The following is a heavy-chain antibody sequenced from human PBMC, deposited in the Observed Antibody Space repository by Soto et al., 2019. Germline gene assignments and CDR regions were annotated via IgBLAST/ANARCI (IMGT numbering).Heavy chain of an antibody. CDR2: ISAYNGNT. D-gene: IGHD3-10*01. Sequence: QVQLVQSGAEVKKPGASVKVSCKASAYTFTSYGISWVRQAPGQGLEWMGWISAYNGNTNYAQKLQGRVTMTTDTSTSTAYMELRSLRSDDTAVYYCARDVSRGYYYYYGMDVWGQGTTVTVSS. J-gene: IGHJ6*02. CDR1: AYTFTSYG. CDR3: ARDVSRGYYYYYGMDV. V-gene: IGHV1-18*01.